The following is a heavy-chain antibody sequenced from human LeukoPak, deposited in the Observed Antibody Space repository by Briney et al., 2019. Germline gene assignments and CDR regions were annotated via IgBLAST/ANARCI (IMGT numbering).Heavy chain of an antibody. V-gene: IGHV3-64*01. Sequence: GGSLRLSCAASGFTFSSYAMHWVRQAPGKGLEYVSAISSNGGSTYYANSVKGRFTISRDNSKNTLYLQMNSLRAEDTAVYYCAKDCGGDCYSHSWGQGTLVTVSS. CDR1: GFTFSSYA. CDR2: ISSNGGST. D-gene: IGHD2-21*02. J-gene: IGHJ4*02. CDR3: AKDCGGDCYSHS.